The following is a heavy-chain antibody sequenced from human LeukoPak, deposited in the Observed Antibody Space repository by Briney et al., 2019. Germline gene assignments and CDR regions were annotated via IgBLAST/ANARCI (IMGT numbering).Heavy chain of an antibody. Sequence: SQTLSLTCAVSGGSISSGGYSWSWIRQPPGKGLEWIGYIYYNGRTNYNPSLQSGVSISVDTSKNQFSLKVFSVTAADTAVYYCVRERGPSSSLFDPWGQGTLVTVSS. J-gene: IGHJ5*02. CDR3: VRERGPSSSLFDP. CDR2: IYYNGRT. D-gene: IGHD6-13*01. CDR1: GGSISSGGYS. V-gene: IGHV4-61*08.